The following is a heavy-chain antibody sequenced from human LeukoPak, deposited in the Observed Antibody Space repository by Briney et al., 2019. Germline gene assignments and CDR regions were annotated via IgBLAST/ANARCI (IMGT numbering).Heavy chain of an antibody. D-gene: IGHD3-10*01. J-gene: IGHJ5*02. CDR1: GHTFTGYY. V-gene: IGHV1-2*02. CDR3: ARGAVSGSGPNWFDP. Sequence: ASVKVSCKASGHTFTGYYMHWVRQAPGQGLGWMGWINPNSGATNYAQKFQGRVTMTRDTSISTAYVELSRLRSDDTAVYYCARGAVSGSGPNWFDPWGQGTLVTVSS. CDR2: INPNSGAT.